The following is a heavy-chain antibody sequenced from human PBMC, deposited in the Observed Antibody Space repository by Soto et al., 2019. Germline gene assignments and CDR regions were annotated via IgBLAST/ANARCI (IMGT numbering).Heavy chain of an antibody. Sequence: ASVKVSCKASGYTFTSYGISWVRQAPGQGLEWMGWISAYNGNTDYAQKLQGRVTMTTDTSTSTAYMELRSLRSDDTAVYYCARDSKGYGDYVDYYYYMDVWGKGTTVTVSS. CDR2: ISAYNGNT. CDR3: ARDSKGYGDYVDYYYYMDV. CDR1: GYTFTSYG. V-gene: IGHV1-18*01. J-gene: IGHJ6*03. D-gene: IGHD4-17*01.